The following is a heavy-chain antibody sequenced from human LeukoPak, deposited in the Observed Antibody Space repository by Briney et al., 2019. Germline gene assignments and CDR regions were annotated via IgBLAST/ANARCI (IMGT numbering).Heavy chain of an antibody. D-gene: IGHD6-13*01. V-gene: IGHV4-4*07. J-gene: IGHJ6*02. Sequence: SETLSLTCTVSGGSISSYYWSWIRQPAGKGLEWIGRIYTSGSTNYNPSLKSRVTVSVDTSKNQFSLKLSSVTAADTAVYYCAAHPVGSSSWYGMDVWGQGTTVTVSS. CDR3: AAHPVGSSSWYGMDV. CDR1: GGSISSYY. CDR2: IYTSGST.